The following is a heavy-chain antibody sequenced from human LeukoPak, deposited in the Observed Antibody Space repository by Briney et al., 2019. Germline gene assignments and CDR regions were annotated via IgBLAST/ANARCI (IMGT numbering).Heavy chain of an antibody. V-gene: IGHV3-53*01. Sequence: PGGSLRLSCEASGFIFNSNYMNWVRQAPGKGLEWVSVVHSDDTTYYADSVKGRFTISRDNSKNTLYLQMNNLRAEDTAVYYCARGGGYYAIDYWGQGTLVTVSS. J-gene: IGHJ4*02. CDR2: VHSDDTT. CDR3: ARGGGYYAIDY. D-gene: IGHD1-26*01. CDR1: GFIFNSNY.